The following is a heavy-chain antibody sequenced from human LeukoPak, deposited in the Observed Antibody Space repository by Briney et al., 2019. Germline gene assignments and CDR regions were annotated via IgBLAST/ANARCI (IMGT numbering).Heavy chain of an antibody. V-gene: IGHV3-7*01. CDR3: ARDSSGWFRPLSEDY. CDR2: IKQDGSEK. CDR1: GFTFSSYW. Sequence: GGSLRLSCAASGFTFSSYWMSWVRQPPGKGLEGLANIKQDGSEKYYVDSVKGRFTISRDNAKNSLYLQMNSLRAEDTAVYYCARDSSGWFRPLSEDYWGQGTLVTVSS. D-gene: IGHD6-19*01. J-gene: IGHJ4*02.